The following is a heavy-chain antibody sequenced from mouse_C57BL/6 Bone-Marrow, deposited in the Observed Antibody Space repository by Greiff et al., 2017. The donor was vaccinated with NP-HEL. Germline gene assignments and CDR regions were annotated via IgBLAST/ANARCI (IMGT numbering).Heavy chain of an antibody. J-gene: IGHJ1*03. D-gene: IGHD1-1*01. V-gene: IGHV1-55*01. CDR1: GYTFTSYW. CDR3: ARDYYGIYWYFDV. CDR2: IYPGSGST. Sequence: VQLQQSGAELVKPGASVKMSCKASGYTFTSYWITWVKQRPGQGLEWIGDIYPGSGSTNYNEKFKSKATLTVDTSSSTAYMQLSSLTSEDSAVYYCARDYYGIYWYFDVWGTGTTVTVSS.